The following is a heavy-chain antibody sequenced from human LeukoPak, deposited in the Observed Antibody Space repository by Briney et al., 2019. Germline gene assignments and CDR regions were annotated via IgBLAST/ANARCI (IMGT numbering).Heavy chain of an antibody. D-gene: IGHD1/OR15-1a*01. CDR3: ARDLTRTDN. CDR2: ITGNSDFM. V-gene: IGHV3-21*04. J-gene: IGHJ4*02. CDR1: GFTFSTYS. Sequence: PGGSLRLSCAASGFTFSTYSMNWVRQAPGKGLEWVSSITGNSDFMSYADSVKGRFTISRDNAKNSLFLQMNSLRAEDTALYYCARDLTRTDNWGQGTLVTVSS.